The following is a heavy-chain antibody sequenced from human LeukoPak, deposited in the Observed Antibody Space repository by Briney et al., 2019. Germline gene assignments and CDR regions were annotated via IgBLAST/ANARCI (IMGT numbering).Heavy chain of an antibody. V-gene: IGHV1-18*01. CDR3: ARGIYDSSWNWFDP. CDR2: ISAYNGNT. D-gene: IGHD3-22*01. CDR1: GYTFTSYG. J-gene: IGHJ5*02. Sequence: ASVKVSCKASGYTFTSYGSSGVRQAPGQGLEWMGGISAYNGNTNYAQKLQGRVTMTTDTSTSTAYMELRSLRSDDTAVYYCARGIYDSSWNWFDPWGQGTLVTVSS.